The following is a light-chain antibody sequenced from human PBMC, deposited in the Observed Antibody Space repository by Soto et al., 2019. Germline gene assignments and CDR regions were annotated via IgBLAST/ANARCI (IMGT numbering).Light chain of an antibody. CDR1: QSISSN. CDR2: AAS. CDR3: QQSYSIPYT. Sequence: DIQMTQSASSLSASVGDRVTITCRASQSISSNLNWHQQKPGKAPKVLIYAASSLQSGVPSRFSGSGSGTDFTLTISSLQPEYFATYYCQQSYSIPYTFGQGTKLEIK. V-gene: IGKV1-39*01. J-gene: IGKJ2*01.